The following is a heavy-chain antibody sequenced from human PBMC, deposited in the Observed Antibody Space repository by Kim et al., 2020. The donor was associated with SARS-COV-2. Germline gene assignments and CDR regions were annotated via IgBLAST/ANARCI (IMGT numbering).Heavy chain of an antibody. D-gene: IGHD2-2*01. V-gene: IGHV1-2*02. J-gene: IGHJ4*02. Sequence: ASVKVSCKASGYTFTNYFFLWVRQAPGQGLEWMGWINTNNGGTNYAQKFQGRVTLTRDTSISTAYMGLSSLRSDDTAVYYCATSDGPDCSTASCFAYWGQGHLVTVS. CDR1: GYTFTNYF. CDR2: INTNNGGT. CDR3: ATSDGPDCSTASCFAY.